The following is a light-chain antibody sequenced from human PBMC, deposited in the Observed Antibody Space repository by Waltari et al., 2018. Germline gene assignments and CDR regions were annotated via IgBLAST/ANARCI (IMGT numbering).Light chain of an antibody. CDR3: MFWPSNVWV. CDR1: SDINVGDFI. J-gene: IGLJ3*02. V-gene: IGLV5-37*01. Sequence: QPVLTQPPSSSASPGESARLTCTLPSDINVGDFIIYWYQQKPGSPPRFLLYYNSDSEKAQGSGLPSRFSGSKDASANAGILLISGLQSEDEADYYCMFWPSNVWVFGGGTKLTVL. CDR2: YNSDSEK.